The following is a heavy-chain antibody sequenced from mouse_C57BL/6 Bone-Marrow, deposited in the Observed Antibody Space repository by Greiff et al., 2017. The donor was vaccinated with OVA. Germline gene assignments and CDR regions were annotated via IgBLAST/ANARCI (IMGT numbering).Heavy chain of an antibody. Sequence: VQLQQSVAELVRPGASVKLSCTASGFNIKNTYMHWVKQRPEQGLEWIGRIDPENGNTKYAPKFQGKATITADTSSNTAYMQLSSLTSEDTAIYYCAYYYGSSYGYYAMDYWGQGTSVTVSS. V-gene: IGHV14-3*01. J-gene: IGHJ4*01. CDR1: GFNIKNTY. CDR3: AYYYGSSYGYYAMDY. D-gene: IGHD1-1*01. CDR2: IDPENGNT.